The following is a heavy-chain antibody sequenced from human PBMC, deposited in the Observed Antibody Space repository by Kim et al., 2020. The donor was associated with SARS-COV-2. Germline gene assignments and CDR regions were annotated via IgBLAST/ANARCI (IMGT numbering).Heavy chain of an antibody. J-gene: IGHJ4*02. D-gene: IGHD5-12*01. CDR3: ARVYSGSSGRAADY. V-gene: IGHV3-7*01. Sequence: VDSVKGRFTVSRDNAKNSLYLQMNSLRDEDTAVYYCARVYSGSSGRAADYWGQGTLVIVSS.